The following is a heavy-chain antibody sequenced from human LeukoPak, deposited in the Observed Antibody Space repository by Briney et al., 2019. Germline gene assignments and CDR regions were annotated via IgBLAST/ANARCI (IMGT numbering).Heavy chain of an antibody. J-gene: IGHJ4*02. Sequence: QPGGSLRLSCAASGFTFSSYWMHWVRQAPGKGLVWVSRINSDGSSTSYADSVKGRFTISRDNAKNTLYLQMNSLRAEDTAVYYCAREAVDTAMVDYWGQGTLVTVSS. CDR1: GFTFSSYW. CDR2: INSDGSST. V-gene: IGHV3-74*01. D-gene: IGHD5-18*01. CDR3: AREAVDTAMVDY.